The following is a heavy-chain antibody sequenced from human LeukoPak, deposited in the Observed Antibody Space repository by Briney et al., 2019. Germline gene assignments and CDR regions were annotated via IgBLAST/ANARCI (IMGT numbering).Heavy chain of an antibody. V-gene: IGHV3-13*05. D-gene: IGHD1-26*01. CDR3: ARNSGSYYFDY. J-gene: IGHJ4*02. CDR1: GFTFSSYD. CDR2: IGTAGDP. Sequence: GGSLRLSCAASGFTFSSYDMHWVRQATGKGLEWVSAIGTAGDPYYPGSVKGRFTISRDNAKNTLYLQMNSLRAEDTAVYYCARNSGSYYFDYWGQGTLVTVSS.